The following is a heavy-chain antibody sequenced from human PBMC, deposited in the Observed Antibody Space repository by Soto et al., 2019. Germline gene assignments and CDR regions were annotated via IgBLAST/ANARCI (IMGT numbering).Heavy chain of an antibody. CDR2: IIPIFGTA. CDR3: ARDKRGYNWNWFDY. Sequence: QVQLVQSGAEVKKPGSSVKVSCKASGGTFSNYAISWVRQAPGQGLEWMGGIIPIFGTANYAQKFQGRVTITADESTSTAYMELSSLRSEDTAVYYCARDKRGYNWNWFDYWGQGTLFTVSS. V-gene: IGHV1-69*01. D-gene: IGHD1-7*01. J-gene: IGHJ4*02. CDR1: GGTFSNYA.